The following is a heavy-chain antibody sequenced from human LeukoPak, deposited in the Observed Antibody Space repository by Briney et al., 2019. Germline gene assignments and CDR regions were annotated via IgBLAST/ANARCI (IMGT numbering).Heavy chain of an antibody. J-gene: IGHJ4*02. V-gene: IGHV4-39*01. Sequence: SETLSLTCTVSGGSISSNNYYWGWIRQPPGKGLEWIGSIYYSGSAYNNPSLKSRVTISVDTTKNQFSLKLTSVTAADTAVYYCASSPSGYWWNFDCWGQGTLVTVSS. CDR2: IYYSGSA. D-gene: IGHD3-22*01. CDR1: GGSISSNNYY. CDR3: ASSPSGYWWNFDC.